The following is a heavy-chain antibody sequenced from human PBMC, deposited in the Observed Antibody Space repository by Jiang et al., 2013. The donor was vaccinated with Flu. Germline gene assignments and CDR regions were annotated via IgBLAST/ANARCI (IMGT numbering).Heavy chain of an antibody. CDR3: ATSGPSAGTLSY. Sequence: SGSTYYNPSLKSRVTISVDTSKNQFSLKLSSVTAADTAVYYCATSGPSAGTLSYWGQGTLVPVSS. D-gene: IGHD6-13*01. J-gene: IGHJ4*02. CDR2: SGST. V-gene: IGHV4-39*01.